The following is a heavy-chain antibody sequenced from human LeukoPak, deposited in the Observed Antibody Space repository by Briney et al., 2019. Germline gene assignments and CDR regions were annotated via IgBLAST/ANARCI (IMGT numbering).Heavy chain of an antibody. CDR3: TTEFTYYYDSSGYYPYYFDY. J-gene: IGHJ4*02. V-gene: IGHV3-15*01. Sequence: GGSLRLSCAASGFTFSNAWMSWVRQAPGKGLEWVGRIKSKTDGGTTDYAAPVKGRFTISRDDSKNTLYLQMNSLKTEDTAVYYCTTEFTYYYDSSGYYPYYFDYWGQGTLVTVSS. CDR2: IKSKTDGGTT. D-gene: IGHD3-22*01. CDR1: GFTFSNAW.